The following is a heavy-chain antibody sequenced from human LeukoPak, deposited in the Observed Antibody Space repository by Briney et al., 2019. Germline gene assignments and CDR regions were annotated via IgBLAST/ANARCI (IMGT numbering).Heavy chain of an antibody. J-gene: IGHJ5*02. Sequence: PGGSLRVSCAASGFTFSSYAMHWVRQAPGKGLEWVAVISYDGSNKYYADSVKGRFTISRDNSKNTLYLQMNSLRAEDTAVYYCARDSSSIVFGWFDPWGQGTLVTVSS. CDR1: GFTFSSYA. D-gene: IGHD6-6*01. CDR2: ISYDGSNK. CDR3: ARDSSSIVFGWFDP. V-gene: IGHV3-30-3*01.